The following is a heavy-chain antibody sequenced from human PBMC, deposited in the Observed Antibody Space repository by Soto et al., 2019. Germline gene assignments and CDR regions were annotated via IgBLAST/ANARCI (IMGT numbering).Heavy chain of an antibody. V-gene: IGHV1-69*01. J-gene: IGHJ6*02. CDR2: IIPIFGTA. D-gene: IGHD1-7*01. CDR3: AVGKGGTTSYWDYYGMDV. CDR1: GGTFSSYA. Sequence: QVQLVQSGAEVKKPGSSVKVSCKASGGTFSSYAISWVRQAPGQGLEWMGGIIPIFGTANYAQKFQGRVTITADESTSTAYMELSSLRSEDTAVYYCAVGKGGTTSYWDYYGMDVWGQGTTVTVSS.